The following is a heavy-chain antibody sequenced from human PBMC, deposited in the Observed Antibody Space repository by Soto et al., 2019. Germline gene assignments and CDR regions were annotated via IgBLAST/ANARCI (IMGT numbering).Heavy chain of an antibody. Sequence: SVKVSCKASGGTFSSYATSWVRQAPGQGLEWMGGIIPIFGTANYAQKFQGRVTITADESTSTAYMELSSLRSEDTAVYYCARGLGDYYDSSGYPYYFDYWGQGTLVTVSS. CDR3: ARGLGDYYDSSGYPYYFDY. D-gene: IGHD3-22*01. CDR2: IIPIFGTA. V-gene: IGHV1-69*13. J-gene: IGHJ4*02. CDR1: GGTFSSYA.